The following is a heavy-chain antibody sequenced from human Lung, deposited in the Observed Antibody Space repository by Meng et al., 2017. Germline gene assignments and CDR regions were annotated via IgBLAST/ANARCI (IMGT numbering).Heavy chain of an antibody. J-gene: IGHJ2*01. CDR3: ARGQKGYFDL. CDR1: VGSISSSNYY. Sequence: QEPGPALFTPSQPTSLTFPVSVGSISSSNYYWSWIRQPPGKGLEWSGHIYNSGSTYYNPSLKSRITISVDTSKNQFSLKLSSVTAADPAVYYCARGQKGYFDLWGRGTLVTVSS. CDR2: IYNSGST. V-gene: IGHV4-30-4*01.